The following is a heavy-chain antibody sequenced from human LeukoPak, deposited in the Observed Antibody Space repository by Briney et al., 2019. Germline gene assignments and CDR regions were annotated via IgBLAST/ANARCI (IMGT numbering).Heavy chain of an antibody. CDR2: INQDGSEK. J-gene: IGHJ4*02. V-gene: IGHV3-7*03. CDR1: GFTLKNYW. D-gene: IGHD3-16*01. CDR3: AKIPQVATYTVPNFDF. Sequence: GGSLRLSCGASGFTLKNYWMSWVRQAPGKGLEWVANINQDGSEKYYVDSVKGRLTISRGNAKNSLYLQMNSLRAEDTAVYYCAKIPQVATYTVPNFDFWGQGTLVTVSS.